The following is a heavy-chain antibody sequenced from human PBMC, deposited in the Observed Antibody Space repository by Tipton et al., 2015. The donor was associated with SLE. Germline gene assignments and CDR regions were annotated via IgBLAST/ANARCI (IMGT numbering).Heavy chain of an antibody. Sequence: TLSLTCSVSGGSVSIGDYWWTWIRQHPGKGLEWIGYVYNTGSTKYNPSLRSRVTISADAAKNQFSLRLTSVTAADSAVYFCTNSQSWYYFLDVWGKGTTVTVSS. CDR3: TNSQSWYYFLDV. V-gene: IGHV4-61*08. CDR1: GGSVSIGDYW. D-gene: IGHD6-13*01. J-gene: IGHJ6*03. CDR2: VYNTGST.